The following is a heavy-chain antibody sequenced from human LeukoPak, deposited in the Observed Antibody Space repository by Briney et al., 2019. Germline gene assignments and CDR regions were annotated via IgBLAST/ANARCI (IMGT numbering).Heavy chain of an antibody. J-gene: IGHJ4*02. CDR2: IYYSGST. CDR3: ARDSSSSTYDY. CDR1: GGSFSAYY. Sequence: SETLSLTCAVSGGSFSAYYWSWIRQPPGKGLEWIGSIYYSGSTYYNPSLKSRVTISVDTSKNQFSLKLSSVTAADTAVYYCARDSSSSTYDYWGQGTLVTVSS. D-gene: IGHD6-6*01. V-gene: IGHV4-34*01.